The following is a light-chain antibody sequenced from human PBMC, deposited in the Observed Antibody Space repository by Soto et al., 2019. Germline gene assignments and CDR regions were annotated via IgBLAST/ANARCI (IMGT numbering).Light chain of an antibody. CDR1: QTIDAN. Sequence: DIQMTQSPSSLSASVGDRVTITCRASQTIDANLNWYRQKPGKAPTLLIYDASTLQSGVPSRFSGLGSGTDFALTLTSLQPDDSATYYCQQSYTTVYSFGQGTKVDIK. V-gene: IGKV1-39*01. CDR3: QQSYTTVYS. J-gene: IGKJ2*01. CDR2: DAS.